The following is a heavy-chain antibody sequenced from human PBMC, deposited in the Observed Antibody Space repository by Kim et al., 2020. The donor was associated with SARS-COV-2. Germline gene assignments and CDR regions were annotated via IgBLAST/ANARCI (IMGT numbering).Heavy chain of an antibody. Sequence: GGSLRLSCAASGFTFSSYSMSWVRQAPGKGLEWVSNINGGGDQKYYVDSVKGRFTISRDNAKNTLYLQMNSLRAEDTAVYYCAKNGVHFMIVIDVYDVWG. J-gene: IGHJ3*01. D-gene: IGHD2-21*01. V-gene: IGHV3-7*01. CDR3: AKNGVHFMIVIDVYDV. CDR1: GFTFSSYS. CDR2: INGGGDQK.